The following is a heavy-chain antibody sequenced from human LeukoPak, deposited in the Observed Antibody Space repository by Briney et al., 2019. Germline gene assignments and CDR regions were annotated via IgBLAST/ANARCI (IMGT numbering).Heavy chain of an antibody. J-gene: IGHJ3*02. CDR3: ATFDSSGYYYHAFDI. D-gene: IGHD3-22*01. Sequence: GESLKISCKGSGYSFTKYRIGWVRQMPGKGLEWMGIIHPGDSDTRYSPSFQGQVTISADKSISTAYLQWNSLKASDTAMYYCATFDSSGYYYHAFDIWGQGTMVTVSS. CDR2: IHPGDSDT. CDR1: GYSFTKYR. V-gene: IGHV5-51*01.